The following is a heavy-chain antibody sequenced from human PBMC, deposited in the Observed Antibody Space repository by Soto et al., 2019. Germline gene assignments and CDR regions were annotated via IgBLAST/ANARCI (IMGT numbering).Heavy chain of an antibody. CDR2: IGTRSDI. CDR3: AREETAWPLAYGLDV. J-gene: IGHJ6*02. D-gene: IGHD2-21*02. CDR1: GFTFSSYS. V-gene: IGHV3-21*01. Sequence: GGSLRLSCPASGFTFSSYSMNWVRQAPGKGLEWVSSIGTRSDIYYADSVKGRFTISRGNAKNSLSLQMNSLRAEDTGVYYCAREETAWPLAYGLDVWGQGTTVTVSS.